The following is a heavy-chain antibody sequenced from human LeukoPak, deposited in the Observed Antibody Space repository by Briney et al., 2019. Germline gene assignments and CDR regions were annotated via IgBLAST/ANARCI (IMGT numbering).Heavy chain of an antibody. J-gene: IGHJ4*02. CDR1: GYSFTNQW. CDR2: IYPGDSDT. CDR3: ARQYYYDSSGYYYPFDY. Sequence: GESLKISCKASGYSFTNQWIAWVRQMPGKGLEWMGIIYPGDSDTRYSPSFQGQVTISADKSISTAYLQWSSLKASDTAMYYCARQYYYDSSGYYYPFDYWGQGTLVTVSS. D-gene: IGHD3-22*01. V-gene: IGHV5-51*01.